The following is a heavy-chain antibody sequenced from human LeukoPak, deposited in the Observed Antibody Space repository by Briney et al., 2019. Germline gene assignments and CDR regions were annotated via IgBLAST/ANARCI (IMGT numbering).Heavy chain of an antibody. CDR1: GFTFSSYG. V-gene: IGHV3-33*01. D-gene: IGHD5-24*01. J-gene: IGHJ4*02. CDR3: ARDYGDGYNLDY. CDR2: IWYDGSNK. Sequence: GGSLRLSCAASGFTFSSYGMHWVRQAPGKGLEWVAVIWYDGSNKYYADSVKGRFTISRDNSKNTLYLQMNSLRAEDTAVYYCARDYGDGYNLDYWGQGTLVTVSS.